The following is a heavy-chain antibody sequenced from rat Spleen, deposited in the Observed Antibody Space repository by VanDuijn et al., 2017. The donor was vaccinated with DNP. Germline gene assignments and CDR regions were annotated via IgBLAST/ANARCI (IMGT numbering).Heavy chain of an antibody. CDR3: AKGPNYGGYSDYFDY. Sequence: EVKLVESGGGLVQPGRSLKLSCAASGFNFNDYWMGWVRQAPGKGLEWIGDVNKDSSTINYSPSLKDKFTISRDNAQNTLYLQMNKLGAEDTAIYHGAKGPNYGGYSDYFDYWGQGVIVTVSS. CDR2: VNKDSSTI. CDR1: GFNFNDYW. J-gene: IGHJ2*01. D-gene: IGHD1-11*01. V-gene: IGHV4-2*01.